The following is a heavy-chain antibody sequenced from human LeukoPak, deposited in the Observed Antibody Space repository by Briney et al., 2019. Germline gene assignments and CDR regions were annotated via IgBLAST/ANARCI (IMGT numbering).Heavy chain of an antibody. D-gene: IGHD3-10*01. Sequence: GGSLRLSCAAPGFTFSDYYMSWIRQDPGKGLEWVSYISSSGSTIYYADSVKGRFTISRDNAKNSLYLQMNSLRAEDTAVYYCARESMGYYYGSGSYYTTTPYYFDYWGQGTLVTVSS. J-gene: IGHJ4*02. CDR1: GFTFSDYY. V-gene: IGHV3-11*01. CDR3: ARESMGYYYGSGSYYTTTPYYFDY. CDR2: ISSSGSTI.